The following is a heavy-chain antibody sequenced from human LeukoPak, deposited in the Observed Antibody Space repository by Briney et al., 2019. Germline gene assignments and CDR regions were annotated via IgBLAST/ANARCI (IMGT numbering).Heavy chain of an antibody. CDR1: GYTFTSYD. CDR2: MNPNSGNT. Sequence: GASVKVSCKASGYTFTSYDINWVRQATGQGLEWMGWMNPNSGNTGYAQKFQGRVTMTRSTSISTAYMELSSLRSEDTAVYYCARNGCEYSSSCSGWFDPWGQGTLVTVSS. J-gene: IGHJ5*02. V-gene: IGHV1-8*01. D-gene: IGHD6-13*01. CDR3: ARNGCEYSSSCSGWFDP.